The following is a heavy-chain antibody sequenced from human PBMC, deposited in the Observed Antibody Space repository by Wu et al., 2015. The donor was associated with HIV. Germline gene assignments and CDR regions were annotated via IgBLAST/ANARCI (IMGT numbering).Heavy chain of an antibody. D-gene: IGHD2-8*02. CDR3: ARDLCVRGVCYRSPGDWFDP. Sequence: QDQLVQSGNEVKKPGASVKVSCKASGYTFTSYGISWVRQAPGQGLEWMGWISAYNGNTNYAQKLQGRVTMTTDTSTSTAYMELRSLRSDDTAVYYCARDLCVRGVCYRSPGDWFDPWAREPWSPSPQ. J-gene: IGHJ5*02. CDR2: ISAYNGNT. V-gene: IGHV1-18*01. CDR1: GYTFTSYG.